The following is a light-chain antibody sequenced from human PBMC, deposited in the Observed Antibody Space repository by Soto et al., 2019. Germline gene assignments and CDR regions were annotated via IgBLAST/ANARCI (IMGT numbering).Light chain of an antibody. J-gene: IGKJ5*01. V-gene: IGKV3-11*01. CDR3: LQRKFWPPIT. CDR1: QSVDSF. Sequence: TVLTQSPATLSLSPGERATLSCRASQSVDSFLVWYQQKPGQPPRLLMYDASNRAAGIPARFSGSGSGTDFTLTISSVEPEDFAIYYCLQRKFWPPITFGQGTRLEIK. CDR2: DAS.